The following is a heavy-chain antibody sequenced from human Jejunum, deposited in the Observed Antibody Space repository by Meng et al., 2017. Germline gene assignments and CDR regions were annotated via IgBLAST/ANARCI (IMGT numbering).Heavy chain of an antibody. V-gene: IGHV4-59*11. CDR1: GGSISNHQ. Sequence: SCTVSGGSISNHQWSWMRPRPGKGLEWIGYIHYTGATNDNPSLNSRVTIPVDTSRNQSSLKVRSVTAADTAVYYCARGGWSMNFWGQGTLVTVSS. CDR2: IHYTGAT. CDR3: ARGGWSMNF. J-gene: IGHJ4*02. D-gene: IGHD2-15*01.